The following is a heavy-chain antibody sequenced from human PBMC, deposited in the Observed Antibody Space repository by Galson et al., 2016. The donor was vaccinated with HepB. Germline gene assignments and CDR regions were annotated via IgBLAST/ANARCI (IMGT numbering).Heavy chain of an antibody. J-gene: IGHJ3*02. CDR1: GFTFSSFA. CDR2: ISGGGDTT. Sequence: SLRLSCAASGFTFSSFAMSWVRQAPGKGLEWVSVISGGGDTTYYADSVKGRFTISRDNSKNTLYLQMNSLSAEDTAVYYCAKDYPLRFGELSGAFDIWGQGTLVAVSS. V-gene: IGHV3-23*01. D-gene: IGHD3-10*01. CDR3: AKDYPLRFGELSGAFDI.